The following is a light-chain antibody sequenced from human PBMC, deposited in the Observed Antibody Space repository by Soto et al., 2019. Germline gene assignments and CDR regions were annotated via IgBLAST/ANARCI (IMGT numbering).Light chain of an antibody. Sequence: DIVMTQSPDSLAVSLGERATINCKSSQSVLYSSNNKNYLAWYQQNPGQPPKLLIYWASTRESGVHDRFRGSGAGTDFTLTISSLQAEDMAIYSCQQSYSTPIIFDQGTRLAT. V-gene: IGKV4-1*01. J-gene: IGKJ5*01. CDR1: QSVLYSSNNKNY. CDR2: WAS. CDR3: QQSYSTPII.